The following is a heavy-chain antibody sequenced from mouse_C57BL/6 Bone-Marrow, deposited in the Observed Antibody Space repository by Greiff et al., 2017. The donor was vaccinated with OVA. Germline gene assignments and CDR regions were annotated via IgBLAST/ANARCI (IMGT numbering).Heavy chain of an antibody. J-gene: IGHJ3*01. CDR1: GYSFTGYY. CDR2: INPSTGGT. Sequence: VQLQQSGPELVKPGASVKISCKASGYSFTGYYMNWVKQSPEKSLEWIGEINPSTGGTTYNQTFKAKATLTVDKSSSTAYMQLKSLTSEDSAVYYCARGRGYYYGSPFAYWGQGTLVTVSA. V-gene: IGHV1-42*01. D-gene: IGHD1-1*01. CDR3: ARGRGYYYGSPFAY.